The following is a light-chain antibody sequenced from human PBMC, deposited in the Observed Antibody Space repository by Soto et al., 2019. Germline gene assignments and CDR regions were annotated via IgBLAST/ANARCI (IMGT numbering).Light chain of an antibody. CDR3: QQTSAFPRT. CDR1: QSISSW. CDR2: GAS. V-gene: IGKV1-5*01. Sequence: DIQMTQSPSTLSASVGDRVTITCRASQSISSWLAWYQQKPGKAPKLLIYGASNLETGVPSRFSGSGSGTEFTLTISSLQPDDFATYYCQQTSAFPRTFGQGTKVDIK. J-gene: IGKJ1*01.